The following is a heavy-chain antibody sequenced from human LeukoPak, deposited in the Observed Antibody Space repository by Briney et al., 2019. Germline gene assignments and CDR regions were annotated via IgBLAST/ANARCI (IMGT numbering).Heavy chain of an antibody. CDR2: IYYSGST. J-gene: IGHJ4*02. D-gene: IGHD5-24*01. V-gene: IGHV4-39*07. CDR3: ARVVHGLYPYYFDY. Sequence: SETLSLTCTVSGGSISSSSHYWGWIRQPPGKGLEWIGNIYYSGSTYYKSSLKSRVTISVDTSKNQFSLKLSSVTAADTAVYYCARVVHGLYPYYFDYWGQGTLVTVSS. CDR1: GGSISSSSHY.